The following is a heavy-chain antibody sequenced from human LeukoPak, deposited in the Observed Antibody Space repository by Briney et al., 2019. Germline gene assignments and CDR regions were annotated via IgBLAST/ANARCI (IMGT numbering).Heavy chain of an antibody. CDR2: IKQDGSEK. D-gene: IGHD2-21*02. CDR3: EAFRYCGGDCYSTDDAFDI. CDR1: GFTFSSYW. J-gene: IGHJ3*02. V-gene: IGHV3-7*03. Sequence: GGSLRLSCAASGFTFSSYWMSWVRQAPGKGLEWVANIKQDGSEKYYVDSVKGRFTISRDNAKNSLYLQMNSLRAEDTAVYYCEAFRYCGGDCYSTDDAFDIWGQGTMVTVSS.